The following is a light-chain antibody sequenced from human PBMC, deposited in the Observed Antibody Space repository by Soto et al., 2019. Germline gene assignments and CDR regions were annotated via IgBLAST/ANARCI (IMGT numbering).Light chain of an antibody. CDR2: DVT. Sequence: QSALTQPASVSGSPGQSITISCTGTNSDIGGYNFVSWYQQHPGKAPKLMFYDVTNRPSGVSNRFYGSKSGKTASLTISGLQAEDEAVYYCSSYTSTNTVVFCGGTKLTVL. J-gene: IGLJ2*01. V-gene: IGLV2-14*03. CDR3: SSYTSTNTVV. CDR1: NSDIGGYNF.